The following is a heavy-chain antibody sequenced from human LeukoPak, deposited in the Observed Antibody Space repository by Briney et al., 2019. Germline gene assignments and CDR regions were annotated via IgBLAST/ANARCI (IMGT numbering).Heavy chain of an antibody. D-gene: IGHD3-10*01. J-gene: IGHJ3*02. V-gene: IGHV1-2*02. CDR2: INANSGDT. CDR3: ARTALGGSGSYLGDAFDI. CDR1: EYTFTDYY. Sequence: ASVRVSCKASEYTFTDYYIHWVRQAPGQGLEWMGWINANSGDTNYAQSFQGRVTMTRDTSISTAYMELSRLRSDDTAVYYCARTALGGSGSYLGDAFDIWGQGTMVTVSS.